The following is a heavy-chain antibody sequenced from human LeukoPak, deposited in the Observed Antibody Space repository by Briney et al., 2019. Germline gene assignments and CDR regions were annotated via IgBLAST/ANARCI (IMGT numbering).Heavy chain of an antibody. D-gene: IGHD5-12*01. CDR3: ASHSGGYAY. CDR1: GGSISSGAYS. J-gene: IGHJ4*02. CDR2: VYYSGGT. Sequence: PSETLSLTCAVSGGSISSGAYSWSCIRQPPRKGLEWIGYVYYSGGTYYNPSLKSRVTISVDTSKNQFSLKLSSVTAADTAVYYCASHSGGYAYWGQGTLVTVSS. V-gene: IGHV4-30-4*07.